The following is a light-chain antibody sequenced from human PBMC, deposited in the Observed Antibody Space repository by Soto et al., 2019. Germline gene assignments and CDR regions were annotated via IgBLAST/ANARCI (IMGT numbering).Light chain of an antibody. V-gene: IGLV2-23*01. Sequence: QSVLTQPASVSGSPGQSITISCTGTSSDVGSYNLVSWYQQHPGKAPKLMIYEGSKRPSGVSNRFSGSKSGNTASLTISGLQAEDEADYYCGTWDSSLSAVVFVGGTKVTVL. CDR3: GTWDSSLSAVV. J-gene: IGLJ2*01. CDR2: EGS. CDR1: SSDVGSYNL.